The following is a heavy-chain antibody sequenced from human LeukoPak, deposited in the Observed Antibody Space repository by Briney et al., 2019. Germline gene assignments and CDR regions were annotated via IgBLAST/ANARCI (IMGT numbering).Heavy chain of an antibody. D-gene: IGHD1-26*01. V-gene: IGHV3-53*01. CDR2: IFGGNKK. Sequence: PGGSLRLSCAAAGFNVSLNYMSWVRQAPGKGLEWLSVIFGGNKKYYADSVKDRFTISRDNVKNTVDLQMTSPRVEDTAVYYCARGRSGSRDCWGQGTLVVVSS. J-gene: IGHJ4*02. CDR3: ARGRSGSRDC. CDR1: GFNVSLNY.